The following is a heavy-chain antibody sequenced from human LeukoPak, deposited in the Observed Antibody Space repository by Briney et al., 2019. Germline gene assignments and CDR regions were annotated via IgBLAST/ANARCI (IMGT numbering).Heavy chain of an antibody. V-gene: IGHV1-2*02. CDR2: ISPNSGGT. CDR1: GYTFTGYY. Sequence: ASVKVSCKASGYTFTGYYMHWVRQAPGQGLEWMGWISPNSGGTNYAQKFQGRVTMTRDTSISTAYMELSRLRSDDTAVYYCALDYSSQRQLDYWGQGTLVTVSS. J-gene: IGHJ4*02. D-gene: IGHD6-13*01. CDR3: ALDYSSQRQLDY.